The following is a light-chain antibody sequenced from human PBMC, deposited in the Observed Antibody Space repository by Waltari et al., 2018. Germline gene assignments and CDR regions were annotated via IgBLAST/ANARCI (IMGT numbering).Light chain of an antibody. V-gene: IGLV1-44*01. CDR2: SNN. CDR1: SSNIGSKS. J-gene: IGLJ2*01. Sequence: QSVLTQPHSVSGTPGQRVSISCSGSSSNIGSKSVNWYQQVPGTAPKLLIYSNNQRPSGVPDRFSGSKSGTSASLASSGLQSEDEADYYCATWDDSLNGLFGGGTKLTVL. CDR3: ATWDDSLNGL.